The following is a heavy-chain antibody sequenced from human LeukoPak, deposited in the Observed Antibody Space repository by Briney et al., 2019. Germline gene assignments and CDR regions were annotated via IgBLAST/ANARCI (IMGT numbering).Heavy chain of an antibody. Sequence: SETLSLTCAVSGCSINSGGYSWRWIRHPPGKGLEWIGCISYSGNTYYNPSLKSRVTISVDTSKQLFSQTRSSVTAADTAVYYCARDFSPCPPDYYYYSSGPYHSFDIWGQGTMVTVSS. CDR1: GCSINSGGYS. J-gene: IGHJ3*02. CDR3: ARDFSPCPPDYYYYSSGPYHSFDI. V-gene: IGHV4-30-4*07. D-gene: IGHD3-22*01. CDR2: ISYSGNT.